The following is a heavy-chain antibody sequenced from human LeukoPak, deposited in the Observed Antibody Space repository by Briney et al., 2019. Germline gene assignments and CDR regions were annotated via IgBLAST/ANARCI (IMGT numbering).Heavy chain of an antibody. CDR1: GGSFSGFY. D-gene: IGHD3-3*01. J-gene: IGHJ4*02. Sequence: SETLSLTCAVYGGSFSGFYWSWIRHVPGKGLEWIGEINYTGSTSYNPSLKSRVTISVDTSQNQFFLLLTPVTAADTAVYYCAREIFGARAFQYWGQGILVTVSS. V-gene: IGHV4-34*01. CDR3: AREIFGARAFQY. CDR2: INYTGST.